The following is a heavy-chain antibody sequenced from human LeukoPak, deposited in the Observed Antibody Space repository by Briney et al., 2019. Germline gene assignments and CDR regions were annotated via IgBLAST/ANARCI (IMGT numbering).Heavy chain of an antibody. Sequence: SETLSLTCAVYGGSFNGYYWTWIRQPPGKGLEWIGEINRSGSTNYNPSLKSRVSISVDTSKNQFFLNVSSVTAADTAVYYCARRRSRQPYYLYYYVDVGGNETMVTVS. CDR2: INRSGST. CDR1: GGSFNGYY. J-gene: IGHJ6*03. V-gene: IGHV4-34*01. CDR3: ARRRSRQPYYLYYYVDV. D-gene: IGHD3-22*01.